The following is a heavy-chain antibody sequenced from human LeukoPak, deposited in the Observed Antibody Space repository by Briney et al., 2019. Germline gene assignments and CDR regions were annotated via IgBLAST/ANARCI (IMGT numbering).Heavy chain of an antibody. CDR1: GFTFSLYW. Sequence: GGSLRLSCAASGFTFSLYWMNWVRRAPAKGLEWVANIKQDGSEKNYVDSVKGRFTISRDNAKNSLYLQMNNLRVEDTAMYYCAGGTGFIIKDWGQGTLVTVSS. CDR3: AGGTGFIIKD. V-gene: IGHV3-7*03. D-gene: IGHD3-9*01. J-gene: IGHJ4*02. CDR2: IKQDGSEK.